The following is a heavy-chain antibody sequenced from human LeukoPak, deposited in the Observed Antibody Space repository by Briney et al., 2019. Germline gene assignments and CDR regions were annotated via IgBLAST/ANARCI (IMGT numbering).Heavy chain of an antibody. CDR2: IYSGGST. D-gene: IGHD3-9*01. J-gene: IGHJ4*02. Sequence: GSLRLSCAASGFTVSSNYMSWVRQPPGKGLEWVSVIYSGGSTSYADSVKGRFTISRDNSKNTVYLQMNSLRAEDTAIYYCARAGVLRYLGDWGQGTLVTVSS. CDR1: GFTVSSNY. CDR3: ARAGVLRYLGD. V-gene: IGHV3-66*01.